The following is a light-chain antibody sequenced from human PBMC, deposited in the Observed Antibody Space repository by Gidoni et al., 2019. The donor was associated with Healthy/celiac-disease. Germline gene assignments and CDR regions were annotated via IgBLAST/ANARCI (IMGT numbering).Light chain of an antibody. J-gene: IGKJ1*01. V-gene: IGKV1-39*01. CDR2: AAS. Sequence: DIQMTQSPSTLYASVGDRVTITCRASKSISSYLNRYQQKPGKAPKLLIYAASSFQSGGPSRFSGSGSGTDLTLTISSRQPEDFATYYCQQRYSTHPWTFXXXTKVEIK. CDR1: KSISSY. CDR3: QQRYSTHPWT.